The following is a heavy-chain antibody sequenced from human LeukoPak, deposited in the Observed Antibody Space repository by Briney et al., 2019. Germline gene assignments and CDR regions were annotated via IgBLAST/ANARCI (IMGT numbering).Heavy chain of an antibody. CDR2: IIPIFGTA. V-gene: IGHV1-69*13. CDR1: GGTFSSYA. D-gene: IGHD1-26*01. Sequence: SVKVSCKASGGTFSSYAISWVRQATGQGLEWMGGIIPIFGTANYAQKFQGRVTITADESTSTAYMELSSLRSEDTAVYYCARASGSYHTPFDYWGQGTLVTAPS. J-gene: IGHJ4*02. CDR3: ARASGSYHTPFDY.